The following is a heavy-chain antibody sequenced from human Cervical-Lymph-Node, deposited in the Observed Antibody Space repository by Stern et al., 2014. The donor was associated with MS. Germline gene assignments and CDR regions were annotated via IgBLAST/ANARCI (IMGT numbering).Heavy chain of an antibody. Sequence: VQLVQSGAEVKKPGASVKVSCKASGYTFTGYYMHWVRQAPGQGPEWMGWINSNSGGTTYAQKFQGRVTVTRDTSISTVYMELSRLRSDDPAVYYCARGGTSSCDYWGQGTLVTVSS. V-gene: IGHV1-2*02. CDR2: INSNSGGT. D-gene: IGHD1-14*01. CDR3: ARGGTSSCDY. CDR1: GYTFTGYY. J-gene: IGHJ4*02.